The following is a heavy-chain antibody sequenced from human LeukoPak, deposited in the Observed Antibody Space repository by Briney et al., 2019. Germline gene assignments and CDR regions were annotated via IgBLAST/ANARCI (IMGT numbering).Heavy chain of an antibody. J-gene: IGHJ4*02. CDR2: IYHSGSA. CDR1: GGSISSYY. CDR3: ARDSNYFASRPFDS. V-gene: IGHV4-59*12. D-gene: IGHD3-10*01. Sequence: SETLSLTCTVSGGSISSYYWSWIRQPPGKGLEWIGYIYHSGSATYNPSLSSRVTISIDTSKNQFSLKLTSVTAADTAVYYCARDSNYFASRPFDSWGQGTLVTVSS.